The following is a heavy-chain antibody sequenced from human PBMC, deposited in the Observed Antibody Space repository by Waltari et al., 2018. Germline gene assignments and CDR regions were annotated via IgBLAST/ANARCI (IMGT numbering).Heavy chain of an antibody. D-gene: IGHD6-13*01. CDR3: AKGDSSNWDAYYYGMDV. J-gene: IGHJ6*02. CDR1: GFTFDDSA. CDR2: ISWNSGSI. Sequence: EVQLVESGGGLVQPGRSLRLSCAASGFTFDDSAMHWVRQAPGKGLEWVSGISWNSGSIGYADSVKGRFTSYRDNAKNSLYLQMNSLRAEDTALYYCAKGDSSNWDAYYYGMDVWGQGTTVTVSS. V-gene: IGHV3-9*01.